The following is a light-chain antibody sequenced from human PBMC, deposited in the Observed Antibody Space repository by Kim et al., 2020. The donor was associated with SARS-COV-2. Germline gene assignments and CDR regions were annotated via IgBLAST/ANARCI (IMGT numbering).Light chain of an antibody. J-gene: IGLJ3*02. Sequence: QSALTQPASVSGSPGQSITISCTGSSIEAGGYKYVSWYQQRPGKAPEVVIYDVNQRPSGVSNRFSGSKSGNTTSLTISGLQTEDEADYYCTSYTTKYWVFGGGTQLTVL. CDR2: DVN. V-gene: IGLV2-14*03. CDR1: SIEAGGYKY. CDR3: TSYTTKYWV.